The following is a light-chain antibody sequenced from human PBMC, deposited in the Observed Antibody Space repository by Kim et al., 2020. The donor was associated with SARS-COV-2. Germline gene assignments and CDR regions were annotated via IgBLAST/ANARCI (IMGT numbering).Light chain of an antibody. V-gene: IGLV1-44*01. J-gene: IGLJ3*02. CDR2: SNN. Sequence: PGQRVNISCSGSSSNIGSNTVNWYQQLPGTAPKLLIYSNNQRPSGVHDRFSGSKSGTSASLAISGLQSEDEADYYCAAWDDSLNVLFGGGTQLTVL. CDR1: SSNIGSNT. CDR3: AAWDDSLNVL.